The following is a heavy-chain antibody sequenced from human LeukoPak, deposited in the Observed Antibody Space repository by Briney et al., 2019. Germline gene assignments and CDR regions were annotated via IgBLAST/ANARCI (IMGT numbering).Heavy chain of an antibody. V-gene: IGHV4-34*01. CDR1: GGSFSGYY. J-gene: IGHJ4*02. CDR2: INHSGST. Sequence: SETLSLTCAVYGGSFSGYYWSWIRQPPGKGLEWIGEINHSGSTNYNPSLKSRVTISIDTSKNQFSLKLSPVTAADTALYYCARGPGTWYYYWGQGTLVTVSS. D-gene: IGHD6-13*01. CDR3: ARGPGTWYYY.